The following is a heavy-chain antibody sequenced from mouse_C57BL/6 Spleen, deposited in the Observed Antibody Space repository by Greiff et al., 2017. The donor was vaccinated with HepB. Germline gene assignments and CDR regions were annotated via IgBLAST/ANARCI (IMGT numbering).Heavy chain of an antibody. D-gene: IGHD2-4*01. CDR1: GYTFTDYN. Sequence: EVKLQESGPELVKPGASVKMSCKASGYTFTDYNMHWVKQSHGKSLEWIGYINPNNGGTSYNQKFKGKATLTVNKSSSTAYMELRSLTSEDSAVYYCASLWDYDGYAMDYWGQGTSVTVSS. J-gene: IGHJ4*01. V-gene: IGHV1-22*01. CDR2: INPNNGGT. CDR3: ASLWDYDGYAMDY.